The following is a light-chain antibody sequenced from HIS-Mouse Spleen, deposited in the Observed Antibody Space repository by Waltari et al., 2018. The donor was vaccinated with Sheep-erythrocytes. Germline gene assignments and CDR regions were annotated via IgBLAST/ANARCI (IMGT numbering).Light chain of an antibody. CDR1: SSDVGSYNL. V-gene: IGLV2-23*01. CDR2: EGS. J-gene: IGLJ3*02. Sequence: QSALTQPASVSGSPGQSITISCTGTSSDVGSYNLVSWYQQHPGKAPKLMIYEGSKRPSGVSNGFSGSKSGNTASLTISGLQAEDEADDYGCSYAGSSTPWVFGGGTKLTVL. CDR3: CSYAGSSTPWV.